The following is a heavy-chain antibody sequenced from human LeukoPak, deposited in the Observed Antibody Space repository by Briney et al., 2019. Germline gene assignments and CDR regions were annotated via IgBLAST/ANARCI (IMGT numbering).Heavy chain of an antibody. J-gene: IGHJ4*02. Sequence: ASVKVSCKASGYTFTSYGISWVRQAPGQGLEWMGWISAYNGNTNYAQKLQGRVTMTTDTSTSTAYMELRSLRSEDTAVYYCARASNQNSRWGFPYYFDYWGQGTLVTVSS. CDR2: ISAYNGNT. CDR3: ARASNQNSRWGFPYYFDY. D-gene: IGHD2-21*01. CDR1: GYTFTSYG. V-gene: IGHV1-18*01.